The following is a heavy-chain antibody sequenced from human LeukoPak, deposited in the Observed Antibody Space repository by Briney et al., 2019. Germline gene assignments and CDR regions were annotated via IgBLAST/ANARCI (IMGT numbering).Heavy chain of an antibody. V-gene: IGHV1-46*01. J-gene: IGHJ2*01. D-gene: IGHD3-22*01. CDR2: INPSGGST. Sequence: ASVKVSCKASGHTFTSYYMHWVRQATGQGLGWMGIINPSGGSTSYAQKFQGRVTTTRDTSTSTVYMELSSLRSEDTAVYYCARDSSGNHWYFDLWGRGTLVTVSS. CDR1: GHTFTSYY. CDR3: ARDSSGNHWYFDL.